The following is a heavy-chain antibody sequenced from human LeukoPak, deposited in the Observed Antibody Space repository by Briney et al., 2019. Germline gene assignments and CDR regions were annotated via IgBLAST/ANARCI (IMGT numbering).Heavy chain of an antibody. V-gene: IGHV3-23*01. D-gene: IGHD2-2*01. CDR2: ISGSGGST. CDR3: AKDSSIVVVPAATSYDY. Sequence: GGSLRLSCAAPGFTFSSYAMSWVRQAPGKGLEWVSAISGSGGSTYYADSVKGRFTISRDNSKNTLYLQMNSLRAEDTAVYYCAKDSSIVVVPAATSYDYWGQGTLVTVSS. CDR1: GFTFSSYA. J-gene: IGHJ4*02.